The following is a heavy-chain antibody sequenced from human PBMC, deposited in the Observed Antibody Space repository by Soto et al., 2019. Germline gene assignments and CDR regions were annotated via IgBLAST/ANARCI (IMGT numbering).Heavy chain of an antibody. CDR3: ARPIGIQLWSFDY. Sequence: PSETLSLTCTVSGGSISSSSYYWGWIRQPPGKGLEWIGSIYYSGSTYYNPSLKSRVTISVDTSKNQFSLKLSSVTAADTAVYYCARPIGIQLWSFDYWGQGTLVTVSS. CDR1: GGSISSSSYY. CDR2: IYYSGST. D-gene: IGHD5-18*01. V-gene: IGHV4-39*01. J-gene: IGHJ4*02.